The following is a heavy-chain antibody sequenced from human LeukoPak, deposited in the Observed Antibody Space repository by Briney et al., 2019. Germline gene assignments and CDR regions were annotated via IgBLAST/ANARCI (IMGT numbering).Heavy chain of an antibody. V-gene: IGHV5-51*01. CDR2: IYPGDSDT. J-gene: IGHJ6*03. D-gene: IGHD6-13*01. Sequence: PGESLKISCKGSGYSFTSYWIGWERQVPGKGLEWMGIIYPGDSDTRYSPSFQGQVTISADKSISTAYLQWSSLKASDTAMYYCARHGYSSSWYTNWSYYYYMDVWGKGTTVTVTS. CDR1: GYSFTSYW. CDR3: ARHGYSSSWYTNWSYYYYMDV.